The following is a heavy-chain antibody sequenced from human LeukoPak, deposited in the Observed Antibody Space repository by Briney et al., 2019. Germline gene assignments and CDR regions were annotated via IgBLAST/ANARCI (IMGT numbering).Heavy chain of an antibody. D-gene: IGHD5-12*01. J-gene: IGHJ5*02. V-gene: IGHV4-61*02. Sequence: SQTLSLACTVSGGSISSGNYYWSWIRQPAGMGLEWIGRIYISGGTDYNPSLKSRLTISIDTSKNQFYLRLSSVTAADTAVYYCARVRRNSGNKYFDPWGQGTRVTVSS. CDR2: IYISGGT. CDR3: ARVRRNSGNKYFDP. CDR1: GGSISSGNYY.